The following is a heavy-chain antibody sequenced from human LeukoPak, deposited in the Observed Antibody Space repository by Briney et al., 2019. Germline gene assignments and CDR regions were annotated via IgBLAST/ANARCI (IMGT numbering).Heavy chain of an antibody. Sequence: GLSLRLSCAASGFTFSNYAMSWVRQAPGKGLEWVSTITGGGGSTYYADSVKGRLTISRDDFKNTLYLQMSSLRDEDTAVYYCTTYSRSLDYWGQGTLVTVSS. D-gene: IGHD1-26*01. CDR1: GFTFSNYA. V-gene: IGHV3-23*01. J-gene: IGHJ4*02. CDR3: TTYSRSLDY. CDR2: ITGGGGST.